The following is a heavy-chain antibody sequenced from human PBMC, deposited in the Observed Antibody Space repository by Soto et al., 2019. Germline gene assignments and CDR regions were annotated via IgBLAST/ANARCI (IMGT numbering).Heavy chain of an antibody. J-gene: IGHJ4*02. CDR3: ARVKRSSFWDLFFDY. V-gene: IGHV4-34*01. Sequence: SETLSLTCAVYGGSFSGYYWSWIRQPPGKGLEWIGEINHSGSTNYNPSLKGRVTISVDTSKNQFSLKLSSVTAADTAVYYCARVKRSSFWDLFFDYWGQGTLVTVSS. D-gene: IGHD6-6*01. CDR1: GGSFSGYY. CDR2: INHSGST.